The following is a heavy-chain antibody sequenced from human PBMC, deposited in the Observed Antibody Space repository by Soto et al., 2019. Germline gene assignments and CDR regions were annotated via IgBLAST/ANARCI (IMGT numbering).Heavy chain of an antibody. CDR3: AKDTESQVDY. J-gene: IGHJ4*02. CDR1: GFTFSSYG. D-gene: IGHD3-10*01. CDR2: ISYDGSNK. V-gene: IGHV3-30*18. Sequence: QVQLVESGGGVVQPGRSLRLSCAASGFTFSSYGMHWVRQAPGKGLEWVAVISYDGSNKYYADSVKGRFTISRDNSKNTLDLQMNSLRAEDTAVYYCAKDTESQVDYWGQGTLVTVSS.